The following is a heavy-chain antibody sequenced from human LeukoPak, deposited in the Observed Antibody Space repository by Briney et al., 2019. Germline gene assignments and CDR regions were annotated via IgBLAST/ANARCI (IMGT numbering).Heavy chain of an antibody. V-gene: IGHV3-30-3*01. CDR3: ARAWYYYDSSGYYPFDY. J-gene: IGHJ4*02. CDR1: GFTFSAYA. CDR2: ISYDGNIK. D-gene: IGHD3-22*01. Sequence: TGGSLRLSCAASGFTFSAYAMHWVRQAPGKGLEWVAIISYDGNIKYQADSVKGRFTISRDDSKNTLYLQMNSLRAEDTAVYYCARAWYYYDSSGYYPFDYWGQGTLVTVSS.